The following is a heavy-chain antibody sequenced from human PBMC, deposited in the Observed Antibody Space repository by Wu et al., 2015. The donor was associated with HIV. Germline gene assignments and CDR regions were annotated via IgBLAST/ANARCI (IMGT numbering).Heavy chain of an antibody. Sequence: QVQLVQSGAEVKKLGASVKVSCKASGYTFTDYYIHWVRQAPRQGLEWMGWINPNSGGTNYAQKFQGRVTMTRDTSISTAYMELSRLKYDDTAVYYCARGLIAAAGTNDYWGQGTLVTVSS. CDR2: INPNSGGT. D-gene: IGHD6-13*01. V-gene: IGHV1-2*02. J-gene: IGHJ4*02. CDR1: GYTFTDYY. CDR3: ARGLIAAAGTNDY.